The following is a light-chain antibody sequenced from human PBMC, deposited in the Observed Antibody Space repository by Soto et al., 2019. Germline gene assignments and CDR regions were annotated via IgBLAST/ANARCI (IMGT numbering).Light chain of an antibody. CDR1: SNDIGSYYL. CDR3: CSYAGSSTVI. Sequence: QSVLTQPASVSGSPGQSITISCTGTSNDIGSYYLVSWYQQYSVKAPKLIIYEATKRPSGVSDRFSGSKSDNTASLTISGLQDEDEADYYCCSYAGSSTVIFGGGTKLTVL. V-gene: IGLV2-23*01. CDR2: EAT. J-gene: IGLJ2*01.